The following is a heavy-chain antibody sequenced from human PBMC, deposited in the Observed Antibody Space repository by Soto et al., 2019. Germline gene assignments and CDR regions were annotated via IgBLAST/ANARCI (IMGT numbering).Heavy chain of an antibody. CDR2: ISLYSDGT. D-gene: IGHD2-2*01. Sequence: GASVKVSCKTAGYTFSNYGITWVRQAPGQPLEWLGWISLYSDGTNYAQKFQGRVSMTTDTSTTTAYMELRSLRSDDTAVYYCARVVPGAEAWFGPWGQGTLVTVSS. V-gene: IGHV1-18*01. CDR3: ARVVPGAEAWFGP. CDR1: GYTFSNYG. J-gene: IGHJ5*02.